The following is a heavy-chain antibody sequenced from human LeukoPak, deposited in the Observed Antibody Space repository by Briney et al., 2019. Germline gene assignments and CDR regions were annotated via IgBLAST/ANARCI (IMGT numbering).Heavy chain of an antibody. J-gene: IGHJ6*03. V-gene: IGHV1-69*06. Sequence: SVKVPCKASGGTFSSYAISWVRQAPGQGLEWMGGIIPIFGTTNYAQKFQDRVTITADKSTSTAYMELSSLRSDDTAVYYCARGVAGVYFYYYMDVWGKGTTVTVSS. D-gene: IGHD1-14*01. CDR3: ARGVAGVYFYYYMDV. CDR1: GGTFSSYA. CDR2: IIPIFGTT.